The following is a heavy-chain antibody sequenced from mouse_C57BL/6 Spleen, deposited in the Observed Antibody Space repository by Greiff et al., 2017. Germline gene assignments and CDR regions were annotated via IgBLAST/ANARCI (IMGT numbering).Heavy chain of an antibody. J-gene: IGHJ2*01. CDR2: INPYNGDT. CDR1: GYSFTGYF. CDR3: AKGGYGSFYYFDY. V-gene: IGHV1-20*01. Sequence: VQLQQSGPELVKPGDSVKISCKASGYSFTGYFMNWVMQSHGKSLEWIGRINPYNGDTFYNQKFKGKATLTVDKSSSTAHMELRSLTSEDSAVYYCAKGGYGSFYYFDYWGQGTTLTVSS. D-gene: IGHD1-1*01.